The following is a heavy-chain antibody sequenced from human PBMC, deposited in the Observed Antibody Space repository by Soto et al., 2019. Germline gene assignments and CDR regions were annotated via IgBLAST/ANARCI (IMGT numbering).Heavy chain of an antibody. D-gene: IGHD2-8*01. J-gene: IGHJ6*02. V-gene: IGHV1-18*01. CDR2: ISTYNGNT. CDR1: GYTFTTYD. Sequence: ASVKVSCKASGYTFTTYDISWVRQAPGQGLEWMGRISTYNGNTNYPQSLQGRLTMTTDTSTATAYMELRNLRSDDTAVYYCARDPYHVLMVNAPNLYGMDVWGQGTTVTVSS. CDR3: ARDPYHVLMVNAPNLYGMDV.